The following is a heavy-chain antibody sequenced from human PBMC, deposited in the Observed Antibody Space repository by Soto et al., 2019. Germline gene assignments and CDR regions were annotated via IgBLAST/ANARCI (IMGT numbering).Heavy chain of an antibody. CDR3: ATDWGVVDRGGAFDM. CDR1: GYTFISYG. J-gene: IGHJ3*02. V-gene: IGHV1-18*04. Sequence: ASVKVSCKASGYTFISYGISGVRQAPGQGREWMGWSSAYNGNTNYAQKVQGRVTMTTDTSTNTAYMELRSLRSDDTAVYYCATDWGVVDRGGAFDMWGQGTMVTASS. D-gene: IGHD2-15*01. CDR2: SSAYNGNT.